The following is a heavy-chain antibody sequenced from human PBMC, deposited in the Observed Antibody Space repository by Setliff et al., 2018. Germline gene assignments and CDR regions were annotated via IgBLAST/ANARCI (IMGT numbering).Heavy chain of an antibody. CDR1: GYSFITYW. D-gene: IGHD6-19*01. Sequence: GESLKISCTGSGYSFITYWIGWVRQMPGKGLEWMGIIYPGDSDTRYSPSFQGQVTISADKSITTAYLQWSSLKASDTGMYFCARPSAGWTRPFDVWGQGTTVTVSS. CDR2: IYPGDSDT. J-gene: IGHJ3*01. V-gene: IGHV5-51*01. CDR3: ARPSAGWTRPFDV.